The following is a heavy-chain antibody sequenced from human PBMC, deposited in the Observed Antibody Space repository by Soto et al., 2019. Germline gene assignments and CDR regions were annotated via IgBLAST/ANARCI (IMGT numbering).Heavy chain of an antibody. CDR1: WFTFSSYI. Sequence: GGSLRRSCAASWFTFSSYIMNWVRQAPWKGLEWFSSISSSSSYIYCADSVKGRFTISRDNAKNSLYLQMNSLRAEDTAVYDCERVEQQLGEAYYWGPGTMVTVSS. CDR2: ISSSSSYI. CDR3: ERVEQQLGEAYY. V-gene: IGHV3-21*01. D-gene: IGHD6-13*01. J-gene: IGHJ4*02.